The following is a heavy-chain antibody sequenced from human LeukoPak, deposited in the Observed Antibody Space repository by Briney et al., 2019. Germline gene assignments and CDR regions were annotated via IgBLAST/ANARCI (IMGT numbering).Heavy chain of an antibody. V-gene: IGHV3-53*01. CDR1: GFTVSSNY. J-gene: IGHJ4*02. CDR2: IYSGGST. CDR3: AKDHSVVTAISIFDY. Sequence: GGSLRLSCAASGFTVSSNYMSWVRQAPGKGLEWVSVIYSGGSTDYADSVKGRFTISRDNSKNTLYLQMNSLRAEDTAVYYCAKDHSVVTAISIFDYWDQGTLVTVSS. D-gene: IGHD2-21*02.